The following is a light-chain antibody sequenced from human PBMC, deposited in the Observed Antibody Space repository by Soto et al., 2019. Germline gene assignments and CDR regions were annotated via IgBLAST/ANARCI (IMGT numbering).Light chain of an antibody. CDR2: ENN. J-gene: IGLJ2*01. CDR1: SSNIGNNY. CDR3: GAWESSLSAVV. V-gene: IGLV1-51*02. Sequence: QSVLTQPPSVSAAPGQKVTISCSGSSSNIGNNYVSWYQQLPGTAPKLLIYENNKRPSGIPDRFSGSKSGTSATLGITGLQTGDEGDYYCGAWESSLSAVVLGGGTKLTVL.